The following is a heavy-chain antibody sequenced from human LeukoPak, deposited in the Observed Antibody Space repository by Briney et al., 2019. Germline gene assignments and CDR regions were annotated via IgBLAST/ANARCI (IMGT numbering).Heavy chain of an antibody. CDR1: KFTFSSYA. Sequence: PGGSLRLSCAASKFTFSSYAMHWVRQAPGKGLEWVAVIWYDGSKKYYADSVKGRFTVSRDDSKNTLYLQMNSLRVEDTAVYFCARGRRGFEGSGYYHFDSWGQGMLVTVSS. CDR3: ARGRRGFEGSGYYHFDS. CDR2: IWYDGSKK. V-gene: IGHV3-33*01. D-gene: IGHD3-3*01. J-gene: IGHJ4*02.